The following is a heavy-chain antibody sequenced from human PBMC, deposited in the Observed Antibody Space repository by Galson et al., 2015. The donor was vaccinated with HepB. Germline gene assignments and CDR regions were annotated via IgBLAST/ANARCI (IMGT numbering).Heavy chain of an antibody. V-gene: IGHV3-15*07. Sequence: SLRLSCAASGFTFSNAWMNWVRQAPGKGLEWVGRIKSKTDGGTTDYAAPVKGRFTISRDDSKNTLYLQMNSLKTEDTAVYYCTTYYVDIVATMGLDYWGQGTLVTVSS. J-gene: IGHJ4*02. CDR3: TTYYVDIVATMGLDY. CDR1: GFTFSNAW. D-gene: IGHD5-12*01. CDR2: IKSKTDGGTT.